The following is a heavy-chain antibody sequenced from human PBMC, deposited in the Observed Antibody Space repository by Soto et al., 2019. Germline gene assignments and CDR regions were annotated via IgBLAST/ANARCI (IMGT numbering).Heavy chain of an antibody. Sequence: GGSLRLSCAASGFTFSSYGMHWVRQAPGKGLEWVAVIWYDGSNKYYADSVKGRFTISRDNSKNTLYLQMNSLRAEDTAVYYCARALTYYYDSSGFNDALDIWAQGTMVPVSS. CDR3: ARALTYYYDSSGFNDALDI. J-gene: IGHJ3*02. D-gene: IGHD3-22*01. CDR2: IWYDGSNK. CDR1: GFTFSSYG. V-gene: IGHV3-33*01.